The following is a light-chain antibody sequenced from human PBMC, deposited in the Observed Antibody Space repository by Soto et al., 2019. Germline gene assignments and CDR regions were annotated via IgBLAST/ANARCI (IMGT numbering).Light chain of an antibody. J-gene: IGKJ2*01. CDR2: DAS. V-gene: IGKV3-11*01. CDR3: QQRSNWPPYT. CDR1: QSVSSY. Sequence: EIVLTQSPATLSLSPGERATLSCRASQSVSSYLAWYQQKPGQAPRLLIYDASNRATGIPARFSGSGSGTDATLPTSSLEPEDFVVYYCQQRSNWPPYTFGQGTKLEIK.